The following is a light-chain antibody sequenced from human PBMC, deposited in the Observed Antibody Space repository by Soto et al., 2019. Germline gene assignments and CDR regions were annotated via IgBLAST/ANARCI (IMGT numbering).Light chain of an antibody. CDR2: DTS. V-gene: IGKV3-11*01. Sequence: EIVLTRSPATLSLSPGERAAPAVRASQSVSTFLAWYQQKPGQAPRLLIYDTSNRATGIPARFSGSGSGTDFTLTISNLEPDDFAVYYCQHRRNWPLTFGGGTKVDI. J-gene: IGKJ4*01. CDR3: QHRRNWPLT. CDR1: QSVSTF.